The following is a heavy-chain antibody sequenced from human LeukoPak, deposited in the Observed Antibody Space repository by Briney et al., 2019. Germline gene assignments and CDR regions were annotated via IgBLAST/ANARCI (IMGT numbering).Heavy chain of an antibody. CDR2: IFITGST. CDR1: GASISSGSYY. D-gene: IGHD6-25*01. J-gene: IGHJ5*02. Sequence: SQTLSLTCSVSGASISSGSYYWGWLRQPAGKGLEWIGRIFITGSTNYNPSLKSRVTISVDTSKNQISLKLSSVTAADTAVYYCARESAAWFDPWGQGTLVTVSS. CDR3: ARESAAWFDP. V-gene: IGHV4-61*02.